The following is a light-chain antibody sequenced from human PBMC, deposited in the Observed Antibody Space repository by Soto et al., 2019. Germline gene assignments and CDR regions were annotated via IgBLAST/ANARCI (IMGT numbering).Light chain of an antibody. V-gene: IGKV1D-13*01. CDR2: DAS. CDR3: HQFNNYPIT. CDR1: QGISSA. Sequence: IQLTQSPPSLSATVGDRVTITCRASQGISSALAWYQQKPGKAPKLLIYDASSLESGVPSRFSGSGSGTDFTLTISSLHPEDFATYYCHQFNNYPITFGQGTRLEIK. J-gene: IGKJ5*01.